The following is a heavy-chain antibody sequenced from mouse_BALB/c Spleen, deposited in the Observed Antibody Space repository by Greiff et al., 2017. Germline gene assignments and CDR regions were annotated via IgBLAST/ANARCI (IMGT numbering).Heavy chain of an antibody. CDR1: GYTFTSYW. V-gene: IGHV1S22*01. Sequence: LQQPGSELVRPGASVKLSCKASGYTFTSYWMHWVKQRPGQGLEWIGNIYPGSGSTNYDEKFKSKATLTADKSSSTAYMQLSSLTSEDSAVYFCAREETTDYWGQGTSVTVSS. CDR3: AREETTDY. CDR2: IYPGSGST. J-gene: IGHJ4*01.